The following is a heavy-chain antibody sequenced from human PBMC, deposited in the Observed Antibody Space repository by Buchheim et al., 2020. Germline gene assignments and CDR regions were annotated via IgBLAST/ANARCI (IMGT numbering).Heavy chain of an antibody. CDR1: GYTFTTDYW. J-gene: IGHJ4*02. CDR3: AREKHYLNYFDY. V-gene: IGHV5-51*01. D-gene: IGHD3-10*01. CDR2: IFPGDSDA. Sequence: EVQLVQSGAEVKKAGESLKISCQISGYTFTTDYWIAWVRQMPGKGLEWIGIIFPGDSDARYNPSFQGDVIISTDKSISTAYLQWSSLKTSDSAIYYCAREKHYLNYFDYWGQGTL.